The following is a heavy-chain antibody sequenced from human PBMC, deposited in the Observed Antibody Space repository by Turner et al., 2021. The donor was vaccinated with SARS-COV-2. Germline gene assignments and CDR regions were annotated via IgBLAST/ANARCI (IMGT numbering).Heavy chain of an antibody. Sequence: VQLVESGGGFIQSGGSLRLSCAASGFTFSSYGMHWVRQAPGKGLEGVAVISYDGSNKYYADSVKGRFTISRDNSKNTLYLQMNSLRAEDTAVYYAARGGVVAATAYDAFDIWGQGQWSPSLQ. D-gene: IGHD2-15*01. CDR2: ISYDGSNK. J-gene: IGHJ3*02. CDR1: GFTFSSYG. V-gene: IGHV3-30*03. CDR3: ARGGVVAATAYDAFDI.